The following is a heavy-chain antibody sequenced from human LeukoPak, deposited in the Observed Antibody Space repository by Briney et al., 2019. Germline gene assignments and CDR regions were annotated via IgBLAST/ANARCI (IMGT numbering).Heavy chain of an antibody. J-gene: IGHJ4*02. Sequence: PSETLSLTCTVSGGSISSSSYYWGWIRQPPGKGLEWIGSIYYSGSTYYNPSLKSRVTISVDTSKNQFSLKLSSVTAADTAVYYCARHLSYDSSGQGGDFDYWGQGTLVTVSS. D-gene: IGHD3-22*01. CDR2: IYYSGST. CDR1: GGSISSSSYY. CDR3: ARHLSYDSSGQGGDFDY. V-gene: IGHV4-39*01.